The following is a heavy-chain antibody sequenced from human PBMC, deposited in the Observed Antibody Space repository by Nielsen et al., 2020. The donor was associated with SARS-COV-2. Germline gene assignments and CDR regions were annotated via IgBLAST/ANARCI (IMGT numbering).Heavy chain of an antibody. CDR1: GASSSGFY. J-gene: IGHJ6*02. Sequence: SETLSPTWPVYGASSSGFYWSWIRQLPGKGLEWIGEFNHSGSTNNNPTHKSRVTISVDTTKNQYSLKLSSVTAADTPVYYCARGRDGCNRSYYYAMDDWGQGTTVTVSS. V-gene: IGHV4-34*01. CDR3: ARGRDGCNRSYYYAMDD. CDR2: FNHSGST. D-gene: IGHD5-24*01.